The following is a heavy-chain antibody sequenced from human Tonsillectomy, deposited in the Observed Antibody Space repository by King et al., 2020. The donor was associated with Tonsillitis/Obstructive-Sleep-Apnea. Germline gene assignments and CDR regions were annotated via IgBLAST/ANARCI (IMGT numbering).Heavy chain of an antibody. J-gene: IGHJ3*02. Sequence: VQLVESGGGLIQPGGSLRLSCAASGFIVSSNYVSWVRQAPGKGLDWVSVIYSGGSTYYGDSAEGRFTISRDNSKNTVYLQMNSLRAEDTAVYYCATDARYSSNWYAAFDIRGQGTMVTVSS. CDR1: GFIVSSNY. CDR3: ATDARYSSNWYAAFDI. CDR2: IYSGGST. D-gene: IGHD6-13*01. V-gene: IGHV3-53*01.